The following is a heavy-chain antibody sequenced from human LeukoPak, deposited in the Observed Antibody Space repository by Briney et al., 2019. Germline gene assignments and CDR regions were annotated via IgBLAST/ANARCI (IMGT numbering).Heavy chain of an antibody. V-gene: IGHV3-7*01. Sequence: GGSLRLSCAASGFTFSNYWMGWVRQAPGKGLEWVANIKQDGSEKRYMDPVKGRFTISRDNAKSSLYLQMNSLRAEDTAVYYCARAPATNEWRCMDYWGQGTLVTVSS. CDR1: GFTFSNYW. D-gene: IGHD2-8*02. CDR3: ARAPATNEWRCMDY. J-gene: IGHJ4*02. CDR2: IKQDGSEK.